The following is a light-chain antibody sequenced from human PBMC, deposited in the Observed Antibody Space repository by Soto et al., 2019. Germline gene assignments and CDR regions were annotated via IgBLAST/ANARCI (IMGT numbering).Light chain of an antibody. CDR3: QQYGRSPGT. Sequence: EIVLTQSPGTLSLSPGERATLSCRASQSVSNTYLAWYQQKPGQAPRLLMYGGSRRATGIPDRFSGSGSGTDFILTISRLEPEDIAVYFCQQYGRSPGTFGQGTKLELK. CDR2: GGS. J-gene: IGKJ2*02. CDR1: QSVSNTY. V-gene: IGKV3-20*01.